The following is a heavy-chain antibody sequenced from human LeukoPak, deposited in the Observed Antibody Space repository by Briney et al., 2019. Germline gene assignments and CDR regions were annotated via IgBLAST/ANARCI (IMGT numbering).Heavy chain of an antibody. V-gene: IGHV1-3*01. CDR3: ARAEYSSSSGWGYYYGMGV. Sequence: GASVKVSCKASGYTFTSYAMHWVRQAPGQRLEWMGWINAGNGNTKYSQKFQGRVTITRDTSASTAYMELSSLRSEDTAVYYCARAEYSSSSGWGYYYGMGVWGQGTTVTVSS. D-gene: IGHD6-6*01. CDR2: INAGNGNT. CDR1: GYTFTSYA. J-gene: IGHJ6*02.